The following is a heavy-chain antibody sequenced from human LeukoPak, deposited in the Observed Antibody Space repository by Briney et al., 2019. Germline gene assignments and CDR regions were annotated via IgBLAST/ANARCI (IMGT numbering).Heavy chain of an antibody. D-gene: IGHD6-13*01. Sequence: GGPLRLSCTASGFTFGDYAMSWVRQAPGKGLERVGFIRSKAYGGTTEYAASVKGRFTISRDDSKSIAYLQMNSLKTEDTAVYYCTRVGGRGVYYFDYWGQGTLVTVSS. J-gene: IGHJ4*02. CDR3: TRVGGRGVYYFDY. CDR2: IRSKAYGGTT. V-gene: IGHV3-49*04. CDR1: GFTFGDYA.